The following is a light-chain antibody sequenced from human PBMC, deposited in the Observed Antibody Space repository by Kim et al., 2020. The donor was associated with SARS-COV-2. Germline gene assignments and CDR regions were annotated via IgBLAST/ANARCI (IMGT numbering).Light chain of an antibody. CDR2: YDT. CDR3: QIWASASYHFWV. V-gene: IGLV3-21*04. CDR1: NIGSKS. J-gene: IGLJ3*02. Sequence: SYELTQPPSVSVAPGKTATITCGGTNIGSKSVHWYQQRPGQAPVLVIYYDTDRPSGIPERFSGSNSENMATLTISGVEVGDEADYYCQIWASASYHFWV.